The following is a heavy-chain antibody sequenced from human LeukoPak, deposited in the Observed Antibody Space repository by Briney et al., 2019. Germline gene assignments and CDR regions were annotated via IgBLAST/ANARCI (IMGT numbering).Heavy chain of an antibody. D-gene: IGHD4-17*01. CDR1: GFTFSSYA. J-gene: IGHJ4*02. Sequence: PGGSLRLSCAASGFTFSSYAMSWVRQAPGKGLEWVSAISGSGGSTYYADSVKGRFTISRDNSKNTLYLQINSLRAEDTAVYYCAKDFRMILYDYGDYRRGDRGYWGQGTLVTVSS. CDR2: ISGSGGST. V-gene: IGHV3-23*01. CDR3: AKDFRMILYDYGDYRRGDRGY.